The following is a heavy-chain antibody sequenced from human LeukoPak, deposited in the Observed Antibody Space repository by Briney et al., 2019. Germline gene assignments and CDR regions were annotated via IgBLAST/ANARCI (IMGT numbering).Heavy chain of an antibody. V-gene: IGHV4-34*01. J-gene: IGHJ5*02. CDR1: GGSFSGYY. CDR2: IKHSGST. CDR3: ATSVVVVTASWFDP. Sequence: PSETLSLTCAVYGGSFSGYYWSWIRQPPGKRLEWIGEIKHSGSTNYNPSLKSRVTISVDTSKNQFSLKLSSVTAADTAVYYCATSVVVVTASWFDPWGQGTLVTVSS. D-gene: IGHD2-21*02.